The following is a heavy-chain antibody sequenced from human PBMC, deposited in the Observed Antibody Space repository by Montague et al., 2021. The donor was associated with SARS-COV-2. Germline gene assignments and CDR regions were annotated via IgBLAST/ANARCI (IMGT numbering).Heavy chain of an antibody. J-gene: IGHJ3*02. CDR1: GGSISSYY. CDR3: ARGSGWMGNAFDI. Sequence: SETLSLTCIVSGGSISSYYWSWIRQPPGKGLEWIGYIYYSGSTNYNPSLKSRATISVDTSKNQFSLKLSSVTAADTAVYYCARGSGWMGNAFDIWGQGTMVTVSS. V-gene: IGHV4-59*01. CDR2: IYYSGST. D-gene: IGHD6-19*01.